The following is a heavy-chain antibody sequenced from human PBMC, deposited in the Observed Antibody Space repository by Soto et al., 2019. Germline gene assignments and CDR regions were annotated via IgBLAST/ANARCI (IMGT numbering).Heavy chain of an antibody. V-gene: IGHV3-48*03. CDR2: ISSSGSTI. D-gene: IGHD5-18*01. CDR1: GFTFSSYE. J-gene: IGHJ6*02. CDR3: ARSEWIQLWSSSGYGMDV. Sequence: QPGGSLRLSCAASGFTFSSYEMNWVRQAPGKGLEWVSYISSSGSTIYYADSVKGRFTISRDNAKNSLYLQMNSLRAEDTAVYYCARSEWIQLWSSSGYGMDVWGQGTTVTVSS.